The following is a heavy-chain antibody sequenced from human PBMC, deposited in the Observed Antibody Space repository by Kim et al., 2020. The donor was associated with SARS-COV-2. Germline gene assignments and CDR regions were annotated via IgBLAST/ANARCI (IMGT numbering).Heavy chain of an antibody. CDR3: ARDLVGDPGGVFDP. V-gene: IGHV3-21*01. D-gene: IGHD1-26*01. Sequence: GGSLRLSCAASGFTFSSYSMNWVRQAPGKGLEWVSSISSSSSYIYYADSVKGRFTISRDNAKNSLYLQMNSLRAEDTAVYYCARDLVGDPGGVFDPWGQGTLVTVSS. CDR2: ISSSSSYI. J-gene: IGHJ5*02. CDR1: GFTFSSYS.